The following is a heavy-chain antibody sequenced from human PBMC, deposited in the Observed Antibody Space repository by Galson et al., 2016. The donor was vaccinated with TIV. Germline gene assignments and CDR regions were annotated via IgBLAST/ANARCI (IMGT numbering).Heavy chain of an antibody. J-gene: IGHJ6*02. CDR2: ISISSSTI. CDR3: ARAGHCSRTSCYGSMEV. CDR1: GLSFSNSR. D-gene: IGHD2-2*01. V-gene: IGHV3-48*04. Sequence: SLRLSCAASGLSFSNSRMNWVRQTPGKGLEWVSYISISSSTISYADSVKGRFTVSRDNAKSSLYLQMNGLRAEDTAVYYCARAGHCSRTSCYGSMEVWGQGTTVTVSS.